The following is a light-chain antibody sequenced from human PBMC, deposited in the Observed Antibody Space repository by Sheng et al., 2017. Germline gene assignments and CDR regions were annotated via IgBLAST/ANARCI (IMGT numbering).Light chain of an antibody. J-gene: IGKJ1*01. V-gene: IGKV1-39*01. CDR3: QHSYNPPWA. CDR1: QSINSY. CDR2: AAS. Sequence: DIQMTQSPSSVSASVGDRVTMTCRASQSINSYLNWYQEKPGKAPKLLIYAASILQSGVPSRFSGSGSGTDFTLTISSLQADDFATYYCQHSYNPPWAFGQGT.